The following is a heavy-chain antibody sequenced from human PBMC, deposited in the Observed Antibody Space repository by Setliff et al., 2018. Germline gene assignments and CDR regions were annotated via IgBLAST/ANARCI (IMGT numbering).Heavy chain of an antibody. D-gene: IGHD3-3*01. J-gene: IGHJ4*02. Sequence: GSLRLSCGASGFTFSKYWMYWVRQVPGKGLVWVSRINGDGTITNYADSVKGRFTISRDNARNSLYLQVNSVIADDMALYYCANYEQRPRNLDYWGQGTLVTVSS. CDR1: GFTFSKYW. CDR2: INGDGTIT. V-gene: IGHV3-74*01. CDR3: ANYEQRPRNLDY.